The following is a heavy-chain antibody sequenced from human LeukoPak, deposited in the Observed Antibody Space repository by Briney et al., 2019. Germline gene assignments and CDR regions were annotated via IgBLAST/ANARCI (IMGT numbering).Heavy chain of an antibody. CDR2: IYYSGST. V-gene: IGHV4-31*03. CDR1: GGSISSGGYY. CDR3: ARGDVDTAMVVSGFDY. J-gene: IGHJ4*02. D-gene: IGHD5-18*01. Sequence: SQTLSLTCTVSGGSISSGGYYWSWIRQHPGKGLEWIGYIYYSGSTYYNPSLKGRVTISVDTSKNQFSLKLSSVTAADTAVYYCARGDVDTAMVVSGFDYWGQGTLVTVSS.